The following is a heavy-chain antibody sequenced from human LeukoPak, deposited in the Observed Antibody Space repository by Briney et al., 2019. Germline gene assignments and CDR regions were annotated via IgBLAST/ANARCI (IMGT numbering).Heavy chain of an antibody. CDR2: TQSDGIT. Sequence: SETLSLTCTVAGVSVTIYQWYWIRQPPGQGLERIGYTQSDGITDSNPSLKSRVLISKDTSKNQISLRLSSVTAADTALYYCATNAGPVPHDAFDIWGQGTMVTVSS. J-gene: IGHJ3*02. D-gene: IGHD2-8*01. CDR1: GVSVTIYQ. V-gene: IGHV4-4*08. CDR3: ATNAGPVPHDAFDI.